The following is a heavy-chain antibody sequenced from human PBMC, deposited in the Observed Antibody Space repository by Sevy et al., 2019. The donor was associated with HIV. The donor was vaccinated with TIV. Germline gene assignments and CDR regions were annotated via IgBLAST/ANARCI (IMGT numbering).Heavy chain of an antibody. Sequence: GGSLRLSCIGSGFSFSYYGIHWVRQSPGKGLEWVAVVSKEGTNKYYADSVKGRFTISRDNSRNTLYLQMQSLRADDTAVYFCARDPHSVPHWGSFDSWGQGTLVTVSS. CDR3: ARDPHSVPHWGSFDS. CDR1: GFSFSYYG. CDR2: VSKEGTNK. J-gene: IGHJ4*02. V-gene: IGHV3-30*03. D-gene: IGHD3-16*01.